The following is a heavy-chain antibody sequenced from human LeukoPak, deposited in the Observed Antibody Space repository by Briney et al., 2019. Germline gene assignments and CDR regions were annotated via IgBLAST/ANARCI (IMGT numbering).Heavy chain of an antibody. J-gene: IGHJ4*02. Sequence: GGAQRLSCASSGCDFNTYWMDWVRQVPGKGLVGVSRINSDGTNTIYADSVKGRFTISIDNAKNTLSLQMTSLRAEDTAVYYCVRAGYRDAYNLWGQGTLVTVSS. CDR1: GCDFNTYW. CDR2: INSDGTNT. CDR3: VRAGYRDAYNL. V-gene: IGHV3-74*01. D-gene: IGHD5-24*01.